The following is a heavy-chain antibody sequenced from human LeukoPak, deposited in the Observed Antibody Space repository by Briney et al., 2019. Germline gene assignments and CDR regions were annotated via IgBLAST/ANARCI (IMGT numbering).Heavy chain of an antibody. D-gene: IGHD1-26*01. J-gene: IGHJ4*02. Sequence: GGSLRLSCAASGXXXXXXXXXXXXXXXXXXXXWVAYISSRGSDKYYADSVKGRFVISRDNAKNSLSLQINSLRAEDTAVYYCAREAVSGSFDSWGQGTLVTVSS. CDR2: ISSRGSDK. CDR3: AREAVSGSFDS. V-gene: IGHV3-11*01. CDR1: GXXXXXXX.